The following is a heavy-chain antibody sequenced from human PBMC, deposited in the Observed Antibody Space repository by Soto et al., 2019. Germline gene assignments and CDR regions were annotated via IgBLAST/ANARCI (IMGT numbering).Heavy chain of an antibody. CDR3: ARGTREGWYFDL. Sequence: QVQLQQWGAGLLKPSETLSLTCAVYGGSFSGYYWSWIRQPPGKGLEWIGEINHSGSTSYNPSLKRPVTISVDPSQNQFSLKLTSVTAADTAVYYCARGTREGWYFDLWGRGTLVTVSS. CDR1: GGSFSGYY. V-gene: IGHV4-34*01. CDR2: INHSGST. J-gene: IGHJ2*01.